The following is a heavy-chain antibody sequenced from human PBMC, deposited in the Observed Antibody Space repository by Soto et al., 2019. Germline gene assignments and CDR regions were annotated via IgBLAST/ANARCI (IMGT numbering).Heavy chain of an antibody. V-gene: IGHV4-34*01. CDR2: INHSGNT. J-gene: IGHJ3*02. CDR1: GGSFSGYY. CDR3: ARTYYGDVDAFDI. D-gene: IGHD3-3*01. Sequence: SETLSLTCAVYGGSFSGYYWGWIRQPPGKGLEWIGEINHSGNTNYNPSLKSRVTISVDTSKNQFSLKLSSVTAADTAVYYCARTYYGDVDAFDIWGQGTMVTVSS.